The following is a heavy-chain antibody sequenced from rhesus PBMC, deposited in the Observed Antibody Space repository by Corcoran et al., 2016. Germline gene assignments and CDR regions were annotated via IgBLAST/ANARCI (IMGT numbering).Heavy chain of an antibody. J-gene: IGHJ4*01. CDR1: GGSISSNY. D-gene: IGHD6-25*01. CDR2: SYGRGSST. CDR3: ARRGIAAAAGFDY. Sequence: QLQLQESGPGLVKPSETLSVTCAVSGGSISSNYWSWIRQPPGKGLEWIGRSYGRGSSTNYNPSLKSRVTLSVDTSKNQLSLKLSSVTAADTAVYYCARRGIAAAAGFDYWGQGVLVTVSS. V-gene: IGHV4-169*01.